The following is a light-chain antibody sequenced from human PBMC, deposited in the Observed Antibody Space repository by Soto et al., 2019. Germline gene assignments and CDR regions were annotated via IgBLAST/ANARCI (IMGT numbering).Light chain of an antibody. J-gene: IGKJ1*01. CDR3: QQRYSTSWT. CDR1: QSISSY. Sequence: DIQMTQSPSSLSASVGDRVTITCRASQSISSYLNWYQQKPGKAPKLLIYAASSLQSGVPSRFSGSGSGTDFTLTIRSLQPEDFATFYCQQRYSTSWTFGQGTKVQL. V-gene: IGKV1-39*01. CDR2: AAS.